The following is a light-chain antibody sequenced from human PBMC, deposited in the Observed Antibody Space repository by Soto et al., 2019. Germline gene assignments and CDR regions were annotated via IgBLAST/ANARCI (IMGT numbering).Light chain of an antibody. CDR2: DVT. J-gene: IGLJ1*01. Sequence: QSALSQHASVSGSPGQSITISCTGTSSDVGGFEYVSWYQHQPGKAPQLIVYDVTKRPSGVSNRFSGSKSGNTASLTISGIQAEDEGDYYCGSITRSSTSVFGTGTKVTVL. V-gene: IGLV2-14*01. CDR1: SSDVGGFEY. CDR3: GSITRSSTSV.